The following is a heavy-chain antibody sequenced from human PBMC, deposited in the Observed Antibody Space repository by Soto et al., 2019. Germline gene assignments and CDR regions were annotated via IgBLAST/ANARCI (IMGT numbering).Heavy chain of an antibody. V-gene: IGHV1-69*13. CDR1: GGTFNSYG. CDR3: AGGDFWSGYYSGDL. J-gene: IGHJ5*02. Sequence: GASVKVSCKASGGTFNSYGISWVRQAPGQGLEWMGGIIPMFRTPNYAQNVQGRVTITVDEATSTAYLEMSSLISEDTAIYYCAGGDFWSGYYSGDLWGQGTMVTVSS. D-gene: IGHD3-3*01. CDR2: IIPMFRTP.